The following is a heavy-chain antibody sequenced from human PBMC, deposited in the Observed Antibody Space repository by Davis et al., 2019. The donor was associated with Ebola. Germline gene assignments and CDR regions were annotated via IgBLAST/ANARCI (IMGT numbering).Heavy chain of an antibody. CDR2: TYFSSKWYH. V-gene: IGHV6-1*01. Sequence: PSVTLSLTCAISVDSVSSGGCNWIRQSPSRGLEWLGRTYFSSKWYHDYAVSVKSRITINPDTSKNLFSLQLNSVTPDDTAVYYCARGWLRGGMDVWGEGTPVTV. CDR1: VDSVSSGG. CDR3: ARGWLRGGMDV. D-gene: IGHD5-18*01. J-gene: IGHJ6*02.